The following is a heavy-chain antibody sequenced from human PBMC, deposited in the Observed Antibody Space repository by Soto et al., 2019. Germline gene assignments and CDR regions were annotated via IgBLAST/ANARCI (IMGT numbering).Heavy chain of an antibody. D-gene: IGHD2-15*01. CDR3: ARDGCSGSNCLNWFDP. J-gene: IGHJ5*02. Sequence: EVQLVESWGGLVQPGGSLRLSCAASGFTISSYSMNWVRQAPGKGLEWVSYVSSSSTTKYYADSVKGRFTISRDNAKNSLYLQMNSLRAEDTAVYYCARDGCSGSNCLNWFDPWGQGTLVTVSS. CDR2: VSSSSTTK. V-gene: IGHV3-48*01. CDR1: GFTISSYS.